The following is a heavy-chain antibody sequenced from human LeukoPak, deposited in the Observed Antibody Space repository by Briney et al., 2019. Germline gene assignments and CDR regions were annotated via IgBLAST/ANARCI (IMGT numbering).Heavy chain of an antibody. Sequence: GASVKVSCKASGYTFTSYAISWVRQAPGQGLEWMGWINTYNGNTNYAQKLQGRVTMTTDTSTSTAYMELRSLRSDDTAVYYCARALDIVVVPAATAASLGYWGQGTLVTVSS. J-gene: IGHJ4*02. CDR3: ARALDIVVVPAATAASLGY. D-gene: IGHD2-2*01. CDR2: INTYNGNT. V-gene: IGHV1-18*01. CDR1: GYTFTSYA.